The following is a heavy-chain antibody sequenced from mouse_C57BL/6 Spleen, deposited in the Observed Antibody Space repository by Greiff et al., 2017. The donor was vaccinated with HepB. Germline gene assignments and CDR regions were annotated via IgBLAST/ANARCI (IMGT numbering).Heavy chain of an antibody. CDR2: IWSGGST. V-gene: IGHV2-2*01. J-gene: IGHJ3*01. CDR3: ARNRGYYYGSSLAY. CDR1: GFSLTSYG. D-gene: IGHD1-1*01. Sequence: QVQLQQSGPGLVQPSQSLSITCTVSGFSLTSYGVHWVRQSPGKGLEWLGVIWSGGSTDYNAAFISRLSISKDNSKSQVFFKMNSLQADDTAIYYCARNRGYYYGSSLAYWGQGTLVTVSA.